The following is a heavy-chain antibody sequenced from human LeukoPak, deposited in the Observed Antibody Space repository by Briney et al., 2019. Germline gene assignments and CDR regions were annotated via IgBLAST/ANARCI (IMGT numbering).Heavy chain of an antibody. CDR2: ISAAGDSI. J-gene: IGHJ4*02. V-gene: IGHV3-11*04. D-gene: IGHD3-3*01. CDR1: GFTFSDYY. Sequence: PGGSLRLSCAASGFTFSDYYMSWIRQAPGKGLEWGSYISAAGDSIYYADSLKGRFIVSRDNAKNSLSLQMNNLRAEDTAVYYCARDGAACVDFWVSYPREPFDYWGQGTLVTVSS. CDR3: ARDGAACVDFWVSYPREPFDY.